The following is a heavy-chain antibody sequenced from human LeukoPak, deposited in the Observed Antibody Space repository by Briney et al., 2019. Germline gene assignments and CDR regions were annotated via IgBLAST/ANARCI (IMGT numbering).Heavy chain of an antibody. J-gene: IGHJ4*02. V-gene: IGHV3-23*01. CDR3: AKATGYSYGYYYFDY. Sequence: GGSLRLSCEASGFSFSSYAMSWVRQAPGKGLEWVSAISGSGGSTLYADSVKGRFAISRDNSKNTLYLHMNSLRAEDTAVYYCAKATGYSYGYYYFDYWGQGTLVTVSS. D-gene: IGHD5-18*01. CDR1: GFSFSSYA. CDR2: ISGSGGST.